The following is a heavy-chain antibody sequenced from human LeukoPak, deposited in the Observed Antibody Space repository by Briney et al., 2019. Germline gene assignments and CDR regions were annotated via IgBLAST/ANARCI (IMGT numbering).Heavy chain of an antibody. CDR3: ACHSSSWYQVWFYP. J-gene: IGHJ5*02. CDR1: GGSISSYY. CDR2: IYYSGSA. V-gene: IGHV4-59*01. Sequence: PSETLSLSCTVSGGSISSYYWSWIRQPPGKGLGWIGYIYYSGSANYNPSLKSRVTISVDTSKNQFSLKLSSVTAADTAVYYCACHSSSWYQVWFYPWGQGTLVTVSS. D-gene: IGHD6-13*01.